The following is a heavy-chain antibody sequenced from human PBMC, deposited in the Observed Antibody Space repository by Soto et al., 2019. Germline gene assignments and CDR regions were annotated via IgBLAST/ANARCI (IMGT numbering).Heavy chain of an antibody. CDR2: ISGSGGST. CDR1: GFTFSSYA. CDR3: AKSTVDTAMVRGPYDFDY. D-gene: IGHD5-18*01. Sequence: QPGGSLRLSCAASGFTFSSYAMSWVRQAPGKGLEWVSAISGSGGSTYYADSVKGRFTISRDNSKNTLYLQMNSLRAEDTAVYYCAKSTVDTAMVRGPYDFDYWGQGTLVTVSS. V-gene: IGHV3-23*01. J-gene: IGHJ4*02.